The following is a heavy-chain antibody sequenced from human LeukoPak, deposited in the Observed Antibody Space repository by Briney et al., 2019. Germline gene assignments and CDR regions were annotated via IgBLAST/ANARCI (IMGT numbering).Heavy chain of an antibody. Sequence: PGGSLRLSCAASGFIFSNYWMSWVRQAPGKGLEWVANIKQDGSEKYYVDSVKGRFTISRDNAKNSLYLQMNSLRAEDTAVYYCARDKYPYYYYYMDVWGKGTTVTVSS. D-gene: IGHD2-2*01. CDR3: ARDKYPYYYYYMDV. J-gene: IGHJ6*03. CDR2: IKQDGSEK. V-gene: IGHV3-7*01. CDR1: GFIFSNYW.